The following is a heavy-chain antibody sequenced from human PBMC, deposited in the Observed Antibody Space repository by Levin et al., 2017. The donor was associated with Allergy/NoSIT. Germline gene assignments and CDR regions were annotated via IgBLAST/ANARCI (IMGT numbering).Heavy chain of an antibody. CDR3: ARDSSSWSLGAFDI. D-gene: IGHD6-13*01. CDR1: GGSISSGGYS. V-gene: IGHV4-30-2*01. J-gene: IGHJ3*02. CDR2: IYHSGST. Sequence: SETLSLTCAVSGGSISSGGYSWSWIRQPPGKGLEWIGYIYHSGSTYYNPSLKSRVTISVDRSKNQFSLKLSSVTAADTAVYYCARDSSSWSLGAFDIWGQGTMVTVSS.